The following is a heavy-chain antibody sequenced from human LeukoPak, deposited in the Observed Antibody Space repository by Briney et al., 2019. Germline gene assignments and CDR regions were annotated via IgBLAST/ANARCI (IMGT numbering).Heavy chain of an antibody. CDR1: GYTFTSYG. D-gene: IGHD2-15*01. CDR3: ARVPVVVVAARDNWFDP. Sequence: ASVKVSCEASGYTFTSYGISWVRQAPGQGLEWMGWISAYNGNTNYAQKLQGRVTMTTDTSTSTAYMELRSLRSDDTAVYYCARVPVVVVAARDNWFDPWGQGTLVTVSS. V-gene: IGHV1-18*01. CDR2: ISAYNGNT. J-gene: IGHJ5*02.